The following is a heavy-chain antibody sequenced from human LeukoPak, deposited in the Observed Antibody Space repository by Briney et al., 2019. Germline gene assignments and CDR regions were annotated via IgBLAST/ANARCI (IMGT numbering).Heavy chain of an antibody. Sequence: SETLSLTCTVSGGSISSYWSWIRQPPGKGLEWIAYMYYSGSTNSNPSLKSRVTMSVDTSKNQFSLKLSSMTAADTAVYFCARRIAVAGRTGWFFDYWGQGTLVTVSS. CDR2: MYYSGST. CDR3: ARRIAVAGRTGWFFDY. CDR1: GGSISSY. V-gene: IGHV4-59*08. J-gene: IGHJ4*02. D-gene: IGHD6-19*01.